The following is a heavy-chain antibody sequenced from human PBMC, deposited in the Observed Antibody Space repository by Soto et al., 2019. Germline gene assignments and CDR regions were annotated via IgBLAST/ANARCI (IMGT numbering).Heavy chain of an antibody. CDR3: ARHGAPYDSSGYYYLNYYYYGMDV. D-gene: IGHD3-22*01. CDR1: GGSISSSSYY. Sequence: PSETLSLTCTVSGGSISSSSYYWGWIRQPPGKGLEWIGSIYHSGSTYYNPSLKSRVTISVDTSKNQFSLKLSSVTAADTAVYYCARHGAPYDSSGYYYLNYYYYGMDVWGQGTTVTVSS. V-gene: IGHV4-39*01. CDR2: IYHSGST. J-gene: IGHJ6*02.